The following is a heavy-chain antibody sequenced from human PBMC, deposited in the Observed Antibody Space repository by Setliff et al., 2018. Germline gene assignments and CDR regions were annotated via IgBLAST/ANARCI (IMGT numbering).Heavy chain of an antibody. CDR2: VDWDDDK. CDR3: ARDSREYYFDY. CDR1: GSSFGISGMR. Sequence: SGPTLVNPTQTLTLTCTYSGSSFGISGMRLSWIRQAPGKALEWLARVDWDDDKFYSTSLATRLTISKDTFKNQVILTMTNMDPADTATYFCARDSREYYFDYWGQGILVTVSS. D-gene: IGHD3-22*01. V-gene: IGHV2-70*04. J-gene: IGHJ4*02.